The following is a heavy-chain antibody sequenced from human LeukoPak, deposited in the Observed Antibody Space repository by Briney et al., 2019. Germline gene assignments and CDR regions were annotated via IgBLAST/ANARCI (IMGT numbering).Heavy chain of an antibody. Sequence: PGGSLRLSCAASGFTFSSYGMHWVRQAPGKGLEWVAVIWYDGSNKYYADSVKGRFTISRDNSKKTLYLQMNSLRAEDTAVYYCAGGQQLVPYYYYYYMDVWGKGTTVTVSS. CDR1: GFTFSSYG. CDR2: IWYDGSNK. J-gene: IGHJ6*03. D-gene: IGHD6-13*01. CDR3: AGGQQLVPYYYYYYMDV. V-gene: IGHV3-33*01.